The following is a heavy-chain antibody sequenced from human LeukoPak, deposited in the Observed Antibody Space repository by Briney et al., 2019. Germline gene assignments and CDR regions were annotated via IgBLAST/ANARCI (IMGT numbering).Heavy chain of an antibody. CDR3: AKDWGGDGYNEFIDY. CDR2: IKQDGSEK. D-gene: IGHD5-24*01. J-gene: IGHJ4*02. CDR1: GFTLSTYW. V-gene: IGHV3-7*01. Sequence: GGSLRLSCAASGFTLSTYWMNWVRQAPGKGLEWVATIKQDGSEKYYVDSVKGRFTISRDNAKNSLYLQMNSLRAEDTAVYYCAKDWGGDGYNEFIDYWGQGTLVTVSS.